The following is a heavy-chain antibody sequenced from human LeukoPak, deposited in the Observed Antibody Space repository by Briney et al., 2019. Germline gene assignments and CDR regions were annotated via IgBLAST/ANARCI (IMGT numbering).Heavy chain of an antibody. J-gene: IGHJ4*02. CDR2: INPNSGGT. V-gene: IGHV1-2*02. CDR1: GYTFTGYY. D-gene: IGHD3-22*01. Sequence: APVKVSCKASGYTFTGYYMHWVRQAPGQGLEWMGWINPNSGGTNYAQKFQGRVTMTRDTSVTTAYMELSRLRSDDTAVYYCARGTPNYYDRSGYCLDWGQGTQVTVSS. CDR3: ARGTPNYYDRSGYCLD.